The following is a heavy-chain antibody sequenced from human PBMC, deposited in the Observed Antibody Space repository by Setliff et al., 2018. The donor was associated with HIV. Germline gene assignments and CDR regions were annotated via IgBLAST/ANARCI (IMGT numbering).Heavy chain of an antibody. J-gene: IGHJ4*01. Sequence: SVKVSCKASGGTFSSYGITWVRQAPGQGLEWMGGSTPILDTTNYAQKFQGRVTITTDESTNTVYMELSSLRSDDTAVYYCARTDYGGNSGGNYFDYWG. V-gene: IGHV1-69*05. CDR1: GGTFSSYG. CDR3: ARTDYGGNSGGNYFDY. D-gene: IGHD4-17*01. CDR2: STPILDTT.